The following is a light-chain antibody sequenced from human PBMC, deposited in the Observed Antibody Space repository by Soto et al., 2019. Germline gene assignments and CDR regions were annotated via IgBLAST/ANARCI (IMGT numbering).Light chain of an antibody. CDR3: SSYTTSNTRQIV. J-gene: IGLJ1*01. CDR1: SSDVGGYNY. Sequence: QSALTQPASVSGSPGQSITISCTGTSSDVGGYNYVSWYQHHPGKAPKLMIYDVSNRPSGVSNRFSGSKSRNTASLTISGLQPEDEADYYCSSYTTSNTRQIVFGTGTKVTVL. CDR2: DVS. V-gene: IGLV2-14*03.